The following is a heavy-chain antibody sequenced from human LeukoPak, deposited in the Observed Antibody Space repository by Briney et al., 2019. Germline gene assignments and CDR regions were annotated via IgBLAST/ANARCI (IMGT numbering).Heavy chain of an antibody. V-gene: IGHV3-20*04. CDR1: GFTFADYA. Sequence: GGSLRLSCTASGFTFADYAMSWVRQTPGKGLEWVCGINWNGGSRGYADSVKGRFTISRDNAKNFLYLQMNSLRAEDTALYYCARQVVPAASYFYYYMDVWGKGTTVTVSS. D-gene: IGHD2-2*01. J-gene: IGHJ6*03. CDR2: INWNGGSR. CDR3: ARQVVPAASYFYYYMDV.